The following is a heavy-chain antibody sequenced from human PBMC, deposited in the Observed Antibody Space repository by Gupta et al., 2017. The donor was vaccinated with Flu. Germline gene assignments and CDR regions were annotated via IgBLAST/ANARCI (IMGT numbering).Heavy chain of an antibody. J-gene: IGHJ4*02. D-gene: IGHD2-2*01. Sequence: EVQLVESGGGLVKPGGSLRLSCAASGFTFSSYSMNWVRQAPGKGLEWVSSISSSSSYIYYADSVKGRFTISRDNAKNSLYLQMNSLRAEDTAVYYCARVFSMGPAVNAGYWGQGTLVTVSS. CDR1: GFTFSSYS. V-gene: IGHV3-21*01. CDR2: ISSSSSYI. CDR3: ARVFSMGPAVNAGY.